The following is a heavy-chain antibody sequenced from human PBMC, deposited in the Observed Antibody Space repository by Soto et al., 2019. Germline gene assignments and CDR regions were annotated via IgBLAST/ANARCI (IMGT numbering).Heavy chain of an antibody. J-gene: IGHJ4*02. CDR3: ARTPDCTNGVCSAGFDY. Sequence: QVQLVESGGGLVKPGGSLRLSCAASGFTFSDYYMSWIRQAPGKGLEWVSYISSSSSYTNYADSLKGRFTISRDNAKNSLYLQMNSLRAEDTAVYYCARTPDCTNGVCSAGFDYWGQGTLVTVSS. V-gene: IGHV3-11*06. CDR2: ISSSSSYT. CDR1: GFTFSDYY. D-gene: IGHD2-8*01.